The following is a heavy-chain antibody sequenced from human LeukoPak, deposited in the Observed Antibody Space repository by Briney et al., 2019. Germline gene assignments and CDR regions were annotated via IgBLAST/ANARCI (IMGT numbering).Heavy chain of an antibody. CDR3: ARVPWYYGSGTTKSWGYYGMDV. V-gene: IGHV1-18*01. CDR2: INTDNGNT. D-gene: IGHD3-10*01. J-gene: IGHJ6*02. CDR1: GYTFNTYG. Sequence: ASVKVSCKASGYTFNTYGITWVRQAPGQGLEWMGWINTDNGNTNYAQNLQGRVSMTTDTSTTTAYMELRSLRSDDTAVYYCARVPWYYGSGTTKSWGYYGMDVWGQGTTVTVSS.